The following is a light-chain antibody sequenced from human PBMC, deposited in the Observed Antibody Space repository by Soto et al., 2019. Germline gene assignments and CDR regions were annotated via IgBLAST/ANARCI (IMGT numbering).Light chain of an antibody. V-gene: IGKV1-9*01. Sequence: DIQLTQSPSFLSASVGDKVTITCRASQGIANFLAWFQQKPGRAPNLLIYTAATLQGGVPSRFSGSGSGTEFTLTITSLQAEDFAPYYCQQFYAFPLTFGQGTKVDIK. CDR2: TAA. CDR1: QGIANF. J-gene: IGKJ1*01. CDR3: QQFYAFPLT.